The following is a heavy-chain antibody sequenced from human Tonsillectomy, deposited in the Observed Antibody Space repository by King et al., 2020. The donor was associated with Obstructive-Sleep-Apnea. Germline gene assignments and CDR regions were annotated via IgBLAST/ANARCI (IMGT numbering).Heavy chain of an antibody. V-gene: IGHV4-4*07. CDR2: IYTSGST. Sequence: LQLQESGPGLVKPSETLSLTCTVSGGSISSYYWSWIRQPAGKGLEWIGRIYTSGSTNYNPSLKSRVTMSVDTSKNPFSLKLGSVTAADTAVYYCARVTGYCSSTSCYDHWFDPWGQGTLVTVSS. CDR1: GGSISSYY. J-gene: IGHJ5*02. CDR3: ARVTGYCSSTSCYDHWFDP. D-gene: IGHD2-2*01.